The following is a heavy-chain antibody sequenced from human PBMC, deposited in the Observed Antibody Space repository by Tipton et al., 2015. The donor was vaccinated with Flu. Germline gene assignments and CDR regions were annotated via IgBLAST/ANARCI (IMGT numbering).Heavy chain of an antibody. D-gene: IGHD3-16*01. Sequence: QLVQSGAEVKKPGSSVKVSCKASGGTFSSYGLSWLRQAPGQGLEWLAKITPILDITIYSQSFQGRVTFSADKPTNTAYMELSSLRYDDTAIYYCAREWLQSFDTWGHGALVTVSS. J-gene: IGHJ1*01. CDR3: AREWLQSFDT. V-gene: IGHV1-69*09. CDR2: ITPILDIT. CDR1: GGTFSSYG.